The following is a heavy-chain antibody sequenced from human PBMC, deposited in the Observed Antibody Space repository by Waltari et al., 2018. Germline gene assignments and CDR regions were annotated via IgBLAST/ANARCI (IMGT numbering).Heavy chain of an antibody. CDR3: ARDSSAAGIGACDI. V-gene: IGHV3-53*01. CDR1: GFTVSSNY. CDR2: IYSGGST. Sequence: EVQLVESGGGLIQPGGSLRLSCAASGFTVSSNYMSWVRQAPGKGLEWVSVIYSGGSTYYADSWKGRFTISRDNSKNTLYLQMNSLRAEDTAVYYCARDSSAAGIGACDIWGQGTMVTVSS. J-gene: IGHJ3*02. D-gene: IGHD6-13*01.